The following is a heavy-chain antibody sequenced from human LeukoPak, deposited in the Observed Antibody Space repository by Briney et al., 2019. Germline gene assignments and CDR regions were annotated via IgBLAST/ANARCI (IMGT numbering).Heavy chain of an antibody. CDR3: ARVDQLLSYHMDV. J-gene: IGHJ6*03. D-gene: IGHD2-2*01. Sequence: SETLSLTCAVSGYSIISGYYWGWIRQPPGKGLEWIGSIYHSGSTYYNPSLTSRVTISVDTSKNQFSLKLSSVTAADTAVYYCARVDQLLSYHMDVWGKGTTVTVSS. CDR1: GYSIISGYY. V-gene: IGHV4-38-2*01. CDR2: IYHSGST.